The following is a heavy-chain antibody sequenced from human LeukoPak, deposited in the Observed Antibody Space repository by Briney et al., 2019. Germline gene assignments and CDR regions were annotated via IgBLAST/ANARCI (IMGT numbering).Heavy chain of an antibody. Sequence: ASVKVSCKASGYTFTGYYMHWVRQAPGQGLEWMGRINPNSGGTNYAQKFQGRVTMTRDTSISTAYMELSSLRSEDTAVYYCARDGYYDSSGYYYGDYWGQGTLVTVSS. J-gene: IGHJ4*02. V-gene: IGHV1-2*06. CDR2: INPNSGGT. D-gene: IGHD3-22*01. CDR1: GYTFTGYY. CDR3: ARDGYYDSSGYYYGDY.